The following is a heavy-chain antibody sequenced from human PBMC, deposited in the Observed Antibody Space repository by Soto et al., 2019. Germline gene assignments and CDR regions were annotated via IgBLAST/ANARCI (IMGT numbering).Heavy chain of an antibody. Sequence: ASVKVSCKASGYTFTSYYIHWVRQAPGQGLEWMGIINPSGGSTSYAQKFQGRVTMTRDTSTSTVYMELSSLRSEDTAVYYCARIGLCRSTSCYASEGPNAFDIWGQGTMVTVSS. CDR3: ARIGLCRSTSCYASEGPNAFDI. CDR1: GYTFTSYY. CDR2: INPSGGST. D-gene: IGHD2-2*01. V-gene: IGHV1-46*01. J-gene: IGHJ3*02.